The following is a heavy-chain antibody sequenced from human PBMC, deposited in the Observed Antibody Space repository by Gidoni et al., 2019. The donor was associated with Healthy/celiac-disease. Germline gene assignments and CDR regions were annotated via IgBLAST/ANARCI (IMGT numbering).Heavy chain of an antibody. CDR1: GGTFSSYA. Sequence: QVQLVQSGAEVKKPGSSVKVSCKASGGTFSSYAISWVRQAPGQGLEWMGGIIPIVGTANYAQKFQGRVTITADKSTSTAYMELSSLRSEDTAVYYCARDGGNRPWHYYYYGMDVWGQGTTVTVSS. J-gene: IGHJ6*02. CDR2: IIPIVGTA. D-gene: IGHD2-15*01. V-gene: IGHV1-69*06. CDR3: ARDGGNRPWHYYYYGMDV.